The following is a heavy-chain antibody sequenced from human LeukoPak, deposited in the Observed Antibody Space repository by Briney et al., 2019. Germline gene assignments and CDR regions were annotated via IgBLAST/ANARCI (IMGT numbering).Heavy chain of an antibody. V-gene: IGHV3-23*01. CDR1: GFTFSSYA. Sequence: GGSLRLSCAASGFTFSSYAMSWVRQAPGKGLEWVSAISGSGGSTYYADSVKGRFTISRDNAKNTLYLQMNSLRAEDTAVYYCARVVGATRKGYYFDYWGQGTLVTVSS. CDR3: ARVVGATRKGYYFDY. CDR2: ISGSGGST. D-gene: IGHD1-26*01. J-gene: IGHJ4*02.